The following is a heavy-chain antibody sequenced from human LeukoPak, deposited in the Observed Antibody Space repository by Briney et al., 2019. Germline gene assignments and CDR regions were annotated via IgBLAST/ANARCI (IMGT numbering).Heavy chain of an antibody. CDR1: GGSISSGSYY. CDR3: ARGNYDYVWGGIDY. D-gene: IGHD3-16*01. V-gene: IGHV4-61*02. Sequence: PSETLSLTCTVSGGSISSGSYYWSWIRQPAGKGLEWIGRIYTSGSTNYNPSLKSRVTISLDTSKNQFSLKLSSVTAADTAMYYCARGNYDYVWGGIDYWGQGTLVTVSS. CDR2: IYTSGST. J-gene: IGHJ4*02.